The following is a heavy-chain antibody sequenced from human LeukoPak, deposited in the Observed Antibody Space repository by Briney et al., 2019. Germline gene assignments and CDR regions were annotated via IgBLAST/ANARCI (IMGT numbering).Heavy chain of an antibody. J-gene: IGHJ4*02. D-gene: IGHD1-26*01. Sequence: GGSLRLSCAASGFTFSSSAMSWVRQAPGKGLEWVSSISGSGSGGSTYYADSVKGRFTISRDNSKNTLYLQMNSLRAEDTAVYYCAKAILSYYPLHGCDYWGQGTLVTVSS. CDR1: GFTFSSSA. V-gene: IGHV3-23*01. CDR3: AKAILSYYPLHGCDY. CDR2: ISGSGSGGST.